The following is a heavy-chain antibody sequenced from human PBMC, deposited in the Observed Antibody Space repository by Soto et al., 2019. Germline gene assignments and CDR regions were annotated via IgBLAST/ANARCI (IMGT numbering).Heavy chain of an antibody. CDR1: GGSFSGYY. V-gene: IGHV4-34*01. CDR3: ARLNPWELLNFYDY. J-gene: IGHJ4*02. CDR2: INHSGST. D-gene: IGHD1-26*01. Sequence: SETLSLTCAVYGGSFSGYYWSWIRQPPGKGLEWIGEINHSGSTNYNPSLKSRVTISVDTSKNQFSPKLSSVTAADTAVYYCARLNPWELLNFYDYWGQGTLVTVSS.